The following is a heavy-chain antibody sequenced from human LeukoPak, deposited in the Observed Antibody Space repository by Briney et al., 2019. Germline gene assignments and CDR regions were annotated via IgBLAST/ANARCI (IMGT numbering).Heavy chain of an antibody. D-gene: IGHD6-19*01. J-gene: IGHJ5*01. CDR3: AREGGRLWLVSGTLDS. CDR2: IYHGSA. Sequence: SETLSLTCTVSGASVSSSRHYWTWIRQPPGKGLEWIGYIYHGSATYNPSLESRVSISMDTSKNQSSLKVTSVTAADTAVYYCAREGGRLWLVSGTLDSWGQGTLVTVSS. V-gene: IGHV4-61*01. CDR1: GASVSSSRHY.